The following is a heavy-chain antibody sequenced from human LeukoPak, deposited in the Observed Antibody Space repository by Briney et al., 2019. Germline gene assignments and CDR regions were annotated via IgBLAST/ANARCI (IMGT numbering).Heavy chain of an antibody. V-gene: IGHV3-23*01. D-gene: IGHD3-9*01. CDR2: ITGSGGTT. CDR1: GFTFRSYG. J-gene: IGHJ4*02. Sequence: ARGSLRLSCAASGFTFRSYGMSWVRQAPGKGLEWVSSITGSGGTTYYADSVKGRFTIFRDNSKNTLSLQMNSLRAEDTAVYYCAKDDILTGYYSYYLDHWGQGTLVTVSS. CDR3: AKDDILTGYYSYYLDH.